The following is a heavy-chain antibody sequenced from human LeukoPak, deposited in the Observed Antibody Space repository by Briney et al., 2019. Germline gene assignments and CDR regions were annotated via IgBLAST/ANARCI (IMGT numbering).Heavy chain of an antibody. J-gene: IGHJ4*02. D-gene: IGHD2-2*01. CDR1: GFTFKTYG. V-gene: IGHV3-30*18. CDR2: ISYDEKNK. CDR3: AKGAVYCTSPKYPTGSAPSCFDG. Sequence: AGGSLRLSCGASGFTFKTYGMHWVRQAPGKGLEWLAVISYDEKNKYYADSVKGRFTISRDNSKNTLFLQMSNLRIEDTAVYYCAKGAVYCTSPKYPTGSAPSCFDGWGQGTLVTVSP.